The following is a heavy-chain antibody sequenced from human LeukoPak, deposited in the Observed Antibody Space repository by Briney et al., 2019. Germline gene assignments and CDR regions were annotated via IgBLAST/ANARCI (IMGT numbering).Heavy chain of an antibody. CDR2: ISSSSSYI. CDR3: ARRYCSSTSCYGNAFDI. CDR1: GFTFSSYS. D-gene: IGHD2-2*01. Sequence: GGSLRLSCAASGFTFSSYSMNWVRQAPGKGLEWVSSISSSSSYIYYADSVKGRFTISRDNAKNSLYLQMNSLRAEDTAVYYCARRYCSSTSCYGNAFDIWGQGTMVTVSS. V-gene: IGHV3-21*01. J-gene: IGHJ3*02.